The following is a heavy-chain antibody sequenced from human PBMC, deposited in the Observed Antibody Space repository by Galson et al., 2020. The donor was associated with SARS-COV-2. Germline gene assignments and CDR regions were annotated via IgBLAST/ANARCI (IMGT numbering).Heavy chain of an antibody. V-gene: IGHV3-64D*08. CDR1: GFTFSTYA. CDR2: ISNSGDNT. Sequence: GGSLRLSCSASGFTFSTYAMHWVRQAPGKGLEFVSIISNSGDNTFYADSVMGRFTISRDNPKNTLYLQMSSLRAEDTALYYCVKHGAAGTYGNFDYWGQGTLVTVSS. CDR3: VKHGAAGTYGNFDY. J-gene: IGHJ4*02. D-gene: IGHD4-17*01.